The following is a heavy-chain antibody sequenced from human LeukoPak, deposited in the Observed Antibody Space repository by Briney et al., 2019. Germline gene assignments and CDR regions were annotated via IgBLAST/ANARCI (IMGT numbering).Heavy chain of an antibody. CDR2: IFGSGGSA. J-gene: IGHJ4*02. D-gene: IGHD2-15*01. CDR3: AKTTTGYSSGRYPAWPIDY. Sequence: GGSLRLSCAASGFTFGSYAMYWVRQAPGKGLEWVSGIFGSGGSAHYADSAKGRFTISRDNSKNTVYLQMDSLRVEDTAIYYCAKTTTGYSSGRYPAWPIDYWGQGTLVTVSS. CDR1: GFTFGSYA. V-gene: IGHV3-23*01.